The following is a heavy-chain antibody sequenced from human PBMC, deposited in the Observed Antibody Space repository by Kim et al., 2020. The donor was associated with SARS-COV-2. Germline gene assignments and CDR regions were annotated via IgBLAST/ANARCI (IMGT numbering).Heavy chain of an antibody. V-gene: IGHV3-11*05. CDR3: ARDWTQGNYYEHFYDL. CDR1: GFTFSDFY. Sequence: GGSLRLSCAVSGFTFSDFYMSWIRQAPGKGLEWVSYIDGGSSYTNYADSVKGRFTISRDNSKNSLYLQMDSPRVEDTAVYYCARDWTQGNYYEHFYDLWGQGTVVTVSS. CDR2: IDGGSSYT. D-gene: IGHD1-26*01. J-gene: IGHJ4*02.